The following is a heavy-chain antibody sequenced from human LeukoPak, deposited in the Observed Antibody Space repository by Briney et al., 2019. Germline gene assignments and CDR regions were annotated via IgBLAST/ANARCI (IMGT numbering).Heavy chain of an antibody. CDR3: GAGWGTAYPYDY. CDR2: IYYSGST. Sequence: SETLSLTCTVSGGSISSYYWSWIRQPPGKGLEWIGYIYYSGSTNYNPSLKSRVTISVDTSKNQFSLKLSSVTAADTAVYYCGAGWGTAYPYDYWGQGTLVTVSS. V-gene: IGHV4-59*08. J-gene: IGHJ4*02. CDR1: GGSISSYY. D-gene: IGHD5-18*01.